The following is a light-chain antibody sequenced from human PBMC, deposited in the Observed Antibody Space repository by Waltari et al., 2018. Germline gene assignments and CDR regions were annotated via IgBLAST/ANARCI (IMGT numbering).Light chain of an antibody. Sequence: QSALTQPASVSGSPGQSITISCTGTSSDIGRYNSVSWYQQHPGKALKLIIYDVNNRPSGISDRFSGSKSANTASLTISGLQVEDEADYFCSSYTSTTTPFVFGSGTKVTVL. J-gene: IGLJ1*01. V-gene: IGLV2-14*03. CDR3: SSYTSTTTPFV. CDR2: DVN. CDR1: SSDIGRYNS.